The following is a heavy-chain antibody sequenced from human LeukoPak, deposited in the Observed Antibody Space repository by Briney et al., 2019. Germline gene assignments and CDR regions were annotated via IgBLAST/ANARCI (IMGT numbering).Heavy chain of an antibody. D-gene: IGHD6-19*01. J-gene: IGHJ4*02. CDR1: GYTFNHHG. V-gene: IGHV1-18*04. Sequence: PGASVKVSCKASGYTFNHHGISWVRQAPGQGLEWMGWVSCFNGDTHYAQKFQGRVTMTRDTSTTTAYMELRSLRSDDTALYYCARDPTNTSGRYAYHDYWGQGTLVTVSS. CDR2: VSCFNGDT. CDR3: ARDPTNTSGRYAYHDY.